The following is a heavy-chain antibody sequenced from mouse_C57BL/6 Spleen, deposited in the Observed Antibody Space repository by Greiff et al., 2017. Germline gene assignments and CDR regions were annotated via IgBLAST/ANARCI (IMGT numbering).Heavy chain of an antibody. CDR1: GFTFSDYG. V-gene: IGHV5-17*01. CDR3: ARPGTTVVGFDY. CDR2: ISSGSSTI. J-gene: IGHJ2*01. Sequence: EVKVVESGGGLVKPGGSLKLSCAASGFTFSDYGMHWVRQAPEKGLEWVAYISSGSSTIYYADTVKGRFTISRDNAKNTLFLQMTSLRSEDTAMYYCARPGTTVVGFDYWGQGTTLTVSS. D-gene: IGHD1-1*01.